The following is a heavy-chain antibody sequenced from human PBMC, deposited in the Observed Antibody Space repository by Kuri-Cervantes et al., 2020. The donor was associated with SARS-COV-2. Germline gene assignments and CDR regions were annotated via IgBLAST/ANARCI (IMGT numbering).Heavy chain of an antibody. V-gene: IGHV1-2*02. CDR1: GYTLTDYY. Sequence: ASVKVSCKASGYTLTDYYMHWVRQAPGQGLEWMGWINPNSGGTNYAQKFQGRVTMTRDTSISTAYMELSRLRSDDTAVYYCARDLWFGELLSVGGYYYYMDVWGKGTTVTVSS. CDR2: INPNSGGT. D-gene: IGHD3-10*01. J-gene: IGHJ6*03. CDR3: ARDLWFGELLSVGGYYYYMDV.